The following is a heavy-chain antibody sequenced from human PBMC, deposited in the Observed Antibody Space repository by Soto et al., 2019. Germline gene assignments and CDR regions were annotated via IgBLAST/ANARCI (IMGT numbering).Heavy chain of an antibody. Sequence: SVKVSCKASGGTFSSYAISWVRQAPGQGLEWMGGIIPIFGTANYAQKFQGRVTITADESTSTAYMELSSLRSEDTAVYYCARAREGYSTLHYYYGMDVCGQGTTVTVSS. CDR2: IIPIFGTA. CDR1: GGTFSSYA. J-gene: IGHJ6*02. CDR3: ARAREGYSTLHYYYGMDV. V-gene: IGHV1-69*13. D-gene: IGHD6-13*01.